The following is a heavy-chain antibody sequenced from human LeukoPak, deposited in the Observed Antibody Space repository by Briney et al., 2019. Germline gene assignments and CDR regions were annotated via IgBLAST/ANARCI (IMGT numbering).Heavy chain of an antibody. CDR2: IYHSGST. D-gene: IGHD6-19*01. CDR1: GYSISSGYY. V-gene: IGHV4-38-2*02. Sequence: SETLSLTCTVSGYSISSGYYWGWIRQPPGKGLEWIGSIYHSGSTYYNPSLKSRVTISVDTSKNQFSLKLSSVTAADTAVYYCAKRIAVAGTYFDYWGQGTLVTVSS. CDR3: AKRIAVAGTYFDY. J-gene: IGHJ4*02.